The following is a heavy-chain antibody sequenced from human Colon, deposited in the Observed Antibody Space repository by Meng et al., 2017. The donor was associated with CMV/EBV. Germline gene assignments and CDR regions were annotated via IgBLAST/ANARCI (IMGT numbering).Heavy chain of an antibody. CDR1: ADSITRGAYY. CDR3: ARTSTSMIRGGAFDI. CDR2: IYYSGST. J-gene: IGHJ3*02. D-gene: IGHD3-10*01. V-gene: IGHV4-31*03. Sequence: SETLSLTCTVSADSITRGAYYWSWIRQHPGKGLEWIGYIYYSGSTNYNPSLKRRINMSVDTSKSQFFLRLNSVTAADTAVYYCARTSTSMIRGGAFDIWGQGTMVTVSS.